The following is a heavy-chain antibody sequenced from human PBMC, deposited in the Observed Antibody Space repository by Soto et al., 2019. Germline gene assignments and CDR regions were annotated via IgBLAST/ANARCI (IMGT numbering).Heavy chain of an antibody. Sequence: GALRLSCAGPGFTFSDYGFHWVRQAPGKGLEWVAMTSYDGVDQYYRDSVQGRFTISRDDSKHTVYLQMNSLRTEDTAMYYCARSTYCNGGSCYPQYWGPGTLVTVSS. CDR2: TSYDGVDQ. D-gene: IGHD2-15*01. CDR3: ARSTYCNGGSCYPQY. V-gene: IGHV3-30*03. J-gene: IGHJ4*02. CDR1: GFTFSDYG.